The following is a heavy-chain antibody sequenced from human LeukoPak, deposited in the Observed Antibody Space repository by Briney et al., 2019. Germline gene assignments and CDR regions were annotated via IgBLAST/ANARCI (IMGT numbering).Heavy chain of an antibody. D-gene: IGHD1-26*01. CDR2: ISDDGSEK. V-gene: IGHV3-7*03. CDR3: ATDRKAGSWDPRFNY. J-gene: IGHJ4*01. Sequence: GGSLRHSCVASGFTFCDYWMMWLRQAPGKGPEWVANISDDGSEKNYVDSVKGRFTISRDNAQMSLYLQMNSVRVDDTAVYYCATDRKAGSWDPRFNYGGQGTLVTVSP. CDR1: GFTFCDYW.